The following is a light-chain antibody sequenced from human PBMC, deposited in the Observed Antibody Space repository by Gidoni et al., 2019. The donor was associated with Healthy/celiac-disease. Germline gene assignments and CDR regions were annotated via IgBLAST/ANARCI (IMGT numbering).Light chain of an antibody. CDR1: QSVLYSSNNKNY. Sequence: DIVMTQSPDSLAVSLGERATINCKSSQSVLYSSNNKNYLAWYQQKPGQPPKLLIYWSSTRESGVPDRFSVSGSGTDFTLTISSLQAEDLAVYYCQQYYSTQTFGQGTKVEIK. J-gene: IGKJ1*01. V-gene: IGKV4-1*01. CDR2: WSS. CDR3: QQYYSTQT.